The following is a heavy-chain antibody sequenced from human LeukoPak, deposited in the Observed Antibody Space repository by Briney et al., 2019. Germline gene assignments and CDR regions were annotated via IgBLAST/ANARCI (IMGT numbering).Heavy chain of an antibody. J-gene: IGHJ6*03. CDR3: ASPLVWFGEPKGYYNYMDV. V-gene: IGHV3-7*01. CDR1: GFSFSSYW. CDR2: IKEDGSEK. D-gene: IGHD3-10*01. Sequence: PGGSLRLSCTASGFSFSSYWMTWVRQAPGKGLEWVADIKEDGSEKSYVDSVKGRFTISRDTTNNSRQIQMNTMGAEDTAVYYCASPLVWFGEPKGYYNYMDVWGKGTTVTVSS.